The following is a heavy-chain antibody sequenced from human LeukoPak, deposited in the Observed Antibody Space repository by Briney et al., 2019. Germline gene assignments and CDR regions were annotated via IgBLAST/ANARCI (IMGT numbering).Heavy chain of an antibody. Sequence: GGSLRLSCAASGFTFSSYAMTWVRQAPGKGLEWVAPISSTGGTTYYADSMKGRFIISRDNSNNTLFVQMFSLRADDTAVYYCAKVPDGSPRGYWYFDLWGRGTLVTVSS. CDR1: GFTFSSYA. V-gene: IGHV3-23*01. CDR2: ISSTGGTT. D-gene: IGHD5-24*01. CDR3: AKVPDGSPRGYWYFDL. J-gene: IGHJ2*01.